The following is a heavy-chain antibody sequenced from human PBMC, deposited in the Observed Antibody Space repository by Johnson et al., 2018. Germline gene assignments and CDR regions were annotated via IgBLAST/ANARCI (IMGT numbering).Heavy chain of an antibody. D-gene: IGHD3-3*01. CDR2: ISESGGST. CDR3: ARDAAITIFGVVIHNGMDV. CDR1: GFTFSSYA. J-gene: IGHJ6*02. V-gene: IGHV3-23*04. Sequence: VQLVQSGGGLVQXGGSLGLSCAASGFTFSSYAMSWVRQAPGKGLEWVSGISESGGSTYYAASEKGRFTISSDNSKNTLYLQMNSLRAEDTAVYYCARDAAITIFGVVIHNGMDVWGQGTTVTVSS.